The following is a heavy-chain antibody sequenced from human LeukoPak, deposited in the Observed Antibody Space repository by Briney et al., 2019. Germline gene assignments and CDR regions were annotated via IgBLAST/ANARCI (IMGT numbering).Heavy chain of an antibody. Sequence: PGGSLRLSCAASGFTFSAYAIHWVRQAPGKGLEWVAVISYDGSNKYYADSVKGRFTISRDNSKNTLYLQMNSLRAEDTAVYYCARDGTGYLDYWGQGTLVTVSS. V-gene: IGHV3-30*03. J-gene: IGHJ4*02. CDR2: ISYDGSNK. CDR3: ARDGTGYLDY. CDR1: GFTFSAYA. D-gene: IGHD1-7*01.